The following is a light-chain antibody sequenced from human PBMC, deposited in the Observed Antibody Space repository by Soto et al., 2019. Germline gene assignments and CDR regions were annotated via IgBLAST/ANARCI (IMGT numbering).Light chain of an antibody. CDR2: GAS. CDR1: QSVSSN. J-gene: IGKJ1*01. CDR3: QQYNNWWT. V-gene: IGKV3-15*01. Sequence: EIVMTQSPATLSVSRGERATLSCRASQSVSSNLAWYQQKPGQAPRLLIYGASTRATGIPARFSGSGSGTEFTLTISSLQSEDFAVYYCQQYNNWWTVGQGTKVDI.